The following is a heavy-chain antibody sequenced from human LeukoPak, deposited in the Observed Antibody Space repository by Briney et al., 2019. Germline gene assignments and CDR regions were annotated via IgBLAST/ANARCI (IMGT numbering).Heavy chain of an antibody. D-gene: IGHD3-3*01. Sequence: SETLSLTCTVSGGSISSYYWSWLRQPPGKGLEWIGYIYYSGSTNYNPSLKSRVTISVDTSKNQFSLKLSSVTAADTAVYYCARVYYDFWSGYYGDALDIWGQGTMVAVSS. J-gene: IGHJ3*02. CDR3: ARVYYDFWSGYYGDALDI. V-gene: IGHV4-59*01. CDR2: IYYSGST. CDR1: GGSISSYY.